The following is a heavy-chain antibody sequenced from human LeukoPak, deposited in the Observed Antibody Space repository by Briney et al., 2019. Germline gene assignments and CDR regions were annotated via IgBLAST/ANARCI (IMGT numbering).Heavy chain of an antibody. Sequence: SETLSLTCTVSGYSISSGYYWGWIRQPPGKGLEWIGSIYHSGSTYYNPSLKSRVTISVDTSKNQFSLKLSSVTAADTAVYYCARIGPSSSWYGVYYMDVWGKGTTVTVSS. CDR3: ARIGPSSSWYGVYYMDV. V-gene: IGHV4-38-2*02. J-gene: IGHJ6*03. CDR2: IYHSGST. CDR1: GYSISSGYY. D-gene: IGHD6-13*01.